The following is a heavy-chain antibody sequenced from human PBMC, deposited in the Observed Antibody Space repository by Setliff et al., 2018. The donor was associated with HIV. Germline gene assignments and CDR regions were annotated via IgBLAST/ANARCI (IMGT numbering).Heavy chain of an antibody. CDR1: GGSITSTTYY. J-gene: IGHJ4*02. V-gene: IGHV4-39*01. Sequence: PSETLSLTCTASGGSITSTTYYWGWIRQPPGKGLEWIGTIHYTGNTYHNPSLKSRVTISVEASKNQISLKLTAVTAADSAVYYCARGGDGIDFWGQGTLVTVSS. D-gene: IGHD2-21*02. CDR2: IHYTGNT. CDR3: ARGGDGIDF.